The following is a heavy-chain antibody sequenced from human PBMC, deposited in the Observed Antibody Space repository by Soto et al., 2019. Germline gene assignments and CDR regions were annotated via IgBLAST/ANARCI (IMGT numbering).Heavy chain of an antibody. CDR2: IGTAGDT. CDR1: GFTFSSYD. D-gene: IGHD6-13*01. Sequence: GGSLRLSCAASGFTFSSYDMHWVRQATGKGLEWVSAIGTAGDTYYPGSVKGRFTISRENAKNSLYLQMNSLRAEDTAVYYCARAAEVAAAGEYYYYGMDVWGQGTTVTVSS. V-gene: IGHV3-13*01. CDR3: ARAAEVAAAGEYYYYGMDV. J-gene: IGHJ6*02.